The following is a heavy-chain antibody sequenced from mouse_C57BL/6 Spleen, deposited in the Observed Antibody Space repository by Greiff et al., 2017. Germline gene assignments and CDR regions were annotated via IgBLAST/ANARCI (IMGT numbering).Heavy chain of an antibody. CDR1: GYTFTTYP. CDR2: FHPYNDDT. V-gene: IGHV1-47*01. Sequence: QVHVKQSGAELVKPGASVKMSCKASGYTFTTYPIEWMKQNHGKSLEWIGNFHPYNDDTKYNEKFKGKATLTVEKSSSTVYLELSRLTSDDSAVYYCARGYYGSSGPYFDYWGQGTTLTVSS. J-gene: IGHJ2*01. D-gene: IGHD1-1*01. CDR3: ARGYYGSSGPYFDY.